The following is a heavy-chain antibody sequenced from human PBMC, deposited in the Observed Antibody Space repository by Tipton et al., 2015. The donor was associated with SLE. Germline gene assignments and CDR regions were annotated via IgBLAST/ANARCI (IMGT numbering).Heavy chain of an antibody. CDR1: GFTFSSYA. CDR2: ISRSSSYI. Sequence: SLRLSCAASGFTFSSYAMHWVRQAPGKGLEWVSSISRSSSYIYYADSVKGRFTISRDNAKNSLFVQMNSLRAEDTAVYYCARDSQDWGFDYWGQGTLVTVSS. D-gene: IGHD7-27*01. J-gene: IGHJ4*02. V-gene: IGHV3-21*01. CDR3: ARDSQDWGFDY.